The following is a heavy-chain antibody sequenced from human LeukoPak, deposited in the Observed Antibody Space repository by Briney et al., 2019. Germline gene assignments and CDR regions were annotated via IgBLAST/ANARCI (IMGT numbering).Heavy chain of an antibody. CDR3: AKEKSSIAARWYYFGY. Sequence: GGSLRLSCAASGFTFNSFAMSWVRQAPGKGLEWVSTISATGGDTYYADSVKGRFTISRDNSKNTLYLQMNSLRAEDTAVYYCAKEKSSIAARWYYFGYWGQGTLVTVSS. CDR2: ISATGGDT. D-gene: IGHD6-6*01. J-gene: IGHJ4*02. V-gene: IGHV3-23*01. CDR1: GFTFNSFA.